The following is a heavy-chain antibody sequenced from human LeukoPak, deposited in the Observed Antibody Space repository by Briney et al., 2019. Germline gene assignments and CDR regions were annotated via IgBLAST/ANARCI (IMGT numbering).Heavy chain of an antibody. J-gene: IGHJ4*02. CDR3: AKAGGSLQSSNSDY. D-gene: IGHD4-11*01. CDR1: GFTFDDYG. Sequence: GGSLRLSCAASGFTFDDYGMSWVRQAPGKGLEWVSAISGGGGSTYYADSVKGRFTISRDNSKNTPYLQMNSLRAEDTAVYYCAKAGGSLQSSNSDYWGQGTLVTVSS. CDR2: ISGGGGST. V-gene: IGHV3-23*01.